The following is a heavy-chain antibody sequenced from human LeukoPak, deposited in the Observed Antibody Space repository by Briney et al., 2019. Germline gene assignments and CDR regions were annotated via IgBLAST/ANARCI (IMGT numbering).Heavy chain of an antibody. Sequence: GGSLRLSCAASGFDFSSYGMHWVRQAPGKGLEWVAYIHYDSTTEDYADSVKGRFTISRDNSKNTLYLQMNSLRAEDTAVYYCASGTTVTRFDYWGQGTLVTVSS. CDR1: GFDFSSYG. CDR2: IHYDSTTE. D-gene: IGHD4-17*01. V-gene: IGHV3-30*02. CDR3: ASGTTVTRFDY. J-gene: IGHJ4*02.